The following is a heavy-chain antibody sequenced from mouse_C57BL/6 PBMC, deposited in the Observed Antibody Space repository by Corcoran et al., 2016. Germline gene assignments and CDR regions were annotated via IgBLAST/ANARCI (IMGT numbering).Heavy chain of an antibody. CDR2: IDPSDSYT. J-gene: IGHJ4*01. CDR3: ARWGPAMDY. V-gene: IGHV1-59*01. Sequence: QVQLQQPGAELVRPGTSVKLSCKASGYTFTSYWMHWVKQRPGQGLEWIGVIDPSDSYTNYNQKFKGKATLTVDTSSSTAYMQLTSLTSEDSAAYYCARWGPAMDYWGQGTSVTVSS. CDR1: GYTFTSYW.